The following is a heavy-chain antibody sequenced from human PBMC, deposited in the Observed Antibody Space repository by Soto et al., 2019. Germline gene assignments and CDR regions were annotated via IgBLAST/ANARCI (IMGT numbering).Heavy chain of an antibody. CDR2: IYPGDSDT. CDR1: GYSFTSYW. D-gene: IGHD3-22*01. Sequence: EVQLVQSGAEVKKPGESLKISCKGSGYSFTSYWIGWVRQMPGKGLEWMGIIYPGDSDTRYSPSFQGQVTISADKSISTAYLQRSSLKASDTAMYYCARHRGYYYDSSGYLFDYWGQGTLVTVSS. V-gene: IGHV5-51*01. CDR3: ARHRGYYYDSSGYLFDY. J-gene: IGHJ4*02.